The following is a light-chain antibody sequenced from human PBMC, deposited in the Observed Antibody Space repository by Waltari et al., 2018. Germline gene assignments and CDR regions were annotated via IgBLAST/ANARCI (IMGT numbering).Light chain of an antibody. CDR3: AAWDDSLRGVV. Sequence: QSVLTQPPSASGTPGQRGTISCSGSSSNIGSKYVYWYQQLSGTAPKLLIYRNYQRPSGVPDRFSGSKSGTSASLAISGLRSEDEADYYCAAWDDSLRGVVFGGGTKLTVL. J-gene: IGLJ2*01. CDR2: RNY. CDR1: SSNIGSKY. V-gene: IGLV1-47*01.